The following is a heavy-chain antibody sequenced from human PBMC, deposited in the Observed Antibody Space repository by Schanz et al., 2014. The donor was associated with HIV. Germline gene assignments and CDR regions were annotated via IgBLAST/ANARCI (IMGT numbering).Heavy chain of an antibody. Sequence: EVQLLESGGGLVQPGDSLRLSCVASGFVFRDFAMAWVRQAPGKGLEWVSAVTNSGSYVNYADSVKGRFTMSRDNSKNTLYLQMNSLRAEDTAVYYCAKDGSWEAFDAFEIWGQGTMVTVSS. CDR2: VTNSGSYV. J-gene: IGHJ3*02. CDR3: AKDGSWEAFDAFEI. V-gene: IGHV3-23*01. D-gene: IGHD1-26*01. CDR1: GFVFRDFA.